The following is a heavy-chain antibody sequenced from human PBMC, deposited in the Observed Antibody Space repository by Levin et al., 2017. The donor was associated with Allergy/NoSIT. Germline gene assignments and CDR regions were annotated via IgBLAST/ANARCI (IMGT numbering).Heavy chain of an antibody. J-gene: IGHJ4*02. Sequence: GGSLRLSCAASGFTFSSYVMTWVRQGPGKGLEWVSTISGSGGSTYYADSVKGRFTISRDNSKDTLYLQMNSLGAEDTAVYYCAKDRITMSDYWGQGTLVTVSS. CDR1: GFTFSSYV. D-gene: IGHD3-22*01. CDR2: ISGSGGST. V-gene: IGHV3-23*01. CDR3: AKDRITMSDY.